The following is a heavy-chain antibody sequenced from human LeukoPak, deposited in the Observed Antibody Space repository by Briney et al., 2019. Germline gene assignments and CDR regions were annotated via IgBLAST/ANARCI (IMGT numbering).Heavy chain of an antibody. CDR1: GYTFTGYY. CDR3: ARDFRLGNHYYYYMDV. Sequence: GASVKVSCKASGYTFTGYYMHWVRQAPGQGLEWMGWINPNSGGTNYAQKFQGRVTMTRDTSVSTAYMGLSRLRSDDTAVYYCARDFRLGNHYYYYMDVWGKGTTVTISS. D-gene: IGHD7-27*01. J-gene: IGHJ6*03. V-gene: IGHV1-2*02. CDR2: INPNSGGT.